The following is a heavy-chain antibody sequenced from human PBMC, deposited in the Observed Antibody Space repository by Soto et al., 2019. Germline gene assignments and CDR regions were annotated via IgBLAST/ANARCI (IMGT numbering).Heavy chain of an antibody. D-gene: IGHD6-6*01. J-gene: IGHJ6*02. CDR1: GYSFTSYW. CDR3: ARGGSIAARPHPYYGMDV. CDR2: IDPSDSYT. V-gene: IGHV5-10-1*01. Sequence: PGESLKISCKGSGYSFTSYWISWVRQMPGKGLEWMGRIDPSDSYTNYSPSFQGHVTISADKSISTAYLQWSSLKASDTAMYYCARGGSIAARPHPYYGMDVWGQGTTVTVSS.